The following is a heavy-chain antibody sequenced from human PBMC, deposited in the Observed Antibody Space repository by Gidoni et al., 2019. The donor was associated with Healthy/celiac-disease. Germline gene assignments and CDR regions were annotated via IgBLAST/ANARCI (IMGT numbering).Heavy chain of an antibody. CDR1: GYSFTSSW. Sequence: ELQPVQSVAEVNMPAESLQLSCKGSGYSFTSSWIRWVRQMPGKGLEWMGFIYLGDSDTRYSPSFQGQVTISADQSISTAYLQWSSLKASDTAMYYCARLVGYCTGGVCFSSYWYFDLWGRGTLVTVSS. D-gene: IGHD2-8*02. CDR2: IYLGDSDT. J-gene: IGHJ2*01. CDR3: ARLVGYCTGGVCFSSYWYFDL. V-gene: IGHV5-51*03.